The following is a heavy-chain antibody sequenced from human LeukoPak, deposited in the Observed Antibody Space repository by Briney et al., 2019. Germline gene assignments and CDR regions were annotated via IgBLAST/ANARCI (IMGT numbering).Heavy chain of an antibody. CDR3: ARSRDATFDF. D-gene: IGHD2-15*01. CDR2: ISSSGSTI. Sequence: GGSLRLSCAASGFTFSNYYMTWIRQAPGKGLEWLSYISSSGSTIHYTDSVKGRFTVSRDNPKSSLSLQMNSLRAEDTAVYYCARSRDATFDFWGQGTLVTVSS. V-gene: IGHV3-11*01. CDR1: GFTFSNYY. J-gene: IGHJ4*02.